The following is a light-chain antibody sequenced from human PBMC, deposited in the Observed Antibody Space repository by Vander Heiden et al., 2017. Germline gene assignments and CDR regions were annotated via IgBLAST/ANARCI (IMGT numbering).Light chain of an antibody. CDR2: QES. CDR1: KLGDKY. CDR3: QAWDSSTGV. Sequence: SYELTQPPSVSVSPGQTASINCSGDKLGDKYGCWYQQKPGQAPVMVLYQESKRPAGIPERFSGSNSGNTATLTIIGTQAMDEADYYCQAWDSSTGVFGGGTKLTVL. J-gene: IGLJ3*02. V-gene: IGLV3-1*01.